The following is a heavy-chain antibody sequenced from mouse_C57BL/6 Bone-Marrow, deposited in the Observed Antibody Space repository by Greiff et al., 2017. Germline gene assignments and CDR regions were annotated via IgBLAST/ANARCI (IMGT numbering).Heavy chain of an antibody. D-gene: IGHD2-4*01. V-gene: IGHV5-6*01. CDR1: GFTFSSYG. Sequence: EVMLVESGGDLVRPGGSLKLSCEASGFTFSSYGMPWVRQTPDKRLEWVGTISSSGSYTYYPHSVKGRFTMSRDNAKNTLYLQLSSLKSEDTAMYYCARQCDYDGDAMDYWGQGTSVTVSS. J-gene: IGHJ4*01. CDR3: ARQCDYDGDAMDY. CDR2: ISSSGSYT.